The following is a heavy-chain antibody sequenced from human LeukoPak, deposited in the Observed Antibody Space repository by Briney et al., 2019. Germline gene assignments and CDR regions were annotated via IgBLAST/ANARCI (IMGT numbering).Heavy chain of an antibody. CDR1: GGSISSSSYY. Sequence: SETLSLTCTVSGGSISSSSYYWGWIRQPPGNGLEWIGSIYYSGSTYYNPSLKSRVTISVDTSKIQFSLNLSSVTAADTAIYYCARGLASGYPPIPFDYWGQGTQVTVSS. CDR2: IYYSGST. V-gene: IGHV4-39*07. J-gene: IGHJ4*02. D-gene: IGHD3-3*01. CDR3: ARGLASGYPPIPFDY.